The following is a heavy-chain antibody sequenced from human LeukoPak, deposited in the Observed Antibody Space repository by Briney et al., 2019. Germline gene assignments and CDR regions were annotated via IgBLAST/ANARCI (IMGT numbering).Heavy chain of an antibody. D-gene: IGHD3-10*01. Sequence: GGSLRHSCAASGFTFSSYAMSWVRQAPGKGLEWVSAISGSGGSTYYADSVKGRFTISRDNSKNTLYLQMNSLRAEDTAVYYCAKGPPRFGYYYYMDVWGKGTTVTVSS. CDR1: GFTFSSYA. J-gene: IGHJ6*03. V-gene: IGHV3-23*01. CDR2: ISGSGGST. CDR3: AKGPPRFGYYYYMDV.